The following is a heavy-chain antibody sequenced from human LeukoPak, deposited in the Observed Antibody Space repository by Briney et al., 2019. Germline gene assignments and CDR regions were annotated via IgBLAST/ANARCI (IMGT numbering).Heavy chain of an antibody. Sequence: PSETLSLTCTVSGYSISSISRTYYWGWVRQSPGKGLEWIGSFYHSGSTYYNPSLQSRVTISVDTSKNQFSLKLSSVTAADTAVYYCAREARPDAFDIWGQGTMVTISS. CDR3: AREARPDAFDI. CDR1: GYSISSISRTYY. V-gene: IGHV4-38-2*02. D-gene: IGHD6-6*01. J-gene: IGHJ3*02. CDR2: FYHSGST.